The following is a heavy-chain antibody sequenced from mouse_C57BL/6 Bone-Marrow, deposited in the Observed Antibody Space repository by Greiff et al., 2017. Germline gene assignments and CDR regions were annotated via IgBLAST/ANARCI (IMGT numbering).Heavy chain of an antibody. CDR3: ARAGVYYGSSLAGFAY. D-gene: IGHD1-1*01. CDR1: GYTFTSYW. CDR2: IDPSDSYT. Sequence: QVHVKQPGAELVRPGTSVKLSCKASGYTFTSYWMHWVKQRPGQGLEWIGVIDPSDSYTNYNQKFKGKATLTVDTSSSTAYMQLSSLTSEDSAVYYCARAGVYYGSSLAGFAYWGQGTLVTVSA. J-gene: IGHJ3*01. V-gene: IGHV1-59*01.